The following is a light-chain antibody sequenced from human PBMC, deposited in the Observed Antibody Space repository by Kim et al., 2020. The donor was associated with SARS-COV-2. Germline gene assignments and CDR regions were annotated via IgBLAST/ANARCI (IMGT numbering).Light chain of an antibody. CDR2: DAS. V-gene: IGKV3-11*01. Sequence: EIVLRQSPATLSLSPGERATLTCRASQSVSSYLAWYQQKPGQAPRLLIYDASKRAIGIPARFSGSGSGTDFTLTISRLEPEDSAVYFCQQRSRFGDGTRLESK. CDR1: QSVSSY. J-gene: IGKJ5*01. CDR3: QQRSR.